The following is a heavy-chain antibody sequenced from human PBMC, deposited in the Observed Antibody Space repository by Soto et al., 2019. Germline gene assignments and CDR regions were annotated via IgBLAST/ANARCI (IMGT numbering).Heavy chain of an antibody. CDR3: ARHGFGPLHGLVDV. Sequence: SETLSLTCAVYGGSFSGYYWGWIRQPPGKGLEWIGSIYYSGSTYYNPSLKSRVTISVDTSKNQFSLKLSSVTATDTAVYYCARHGFGPLHGLVDVWGQGTTVTVSS. CDR1: GGSFSGYY. J-gene: IGHJ6*02. CDR2: IYYSGST. V-gene: IGHV4-39*01. D-gene: IGHD3-10*01.